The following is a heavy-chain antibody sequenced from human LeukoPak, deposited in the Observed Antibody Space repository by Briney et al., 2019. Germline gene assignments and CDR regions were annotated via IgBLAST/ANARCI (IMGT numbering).Heavy chain of an antibody. Sequence: SETLSITCTVSGGSISNNTYNWCWIRQPPGKGTERNGRIYYSGSTYYSLSLKRRVTKSVDTSKIQFSLKLSSVTAADTAVYYCARHEVEQNFWSGYRNWFDPWGQGTLVTVSS. V-gene: IGHV4-39*01. CDR1: GGSISNNTYN. J-gene: IGHJ5*02. CDR3: ARHEVEQNFWSGYRNWFDP. D-gene: IGHD3-3*01. CDR2: IYYSGST.